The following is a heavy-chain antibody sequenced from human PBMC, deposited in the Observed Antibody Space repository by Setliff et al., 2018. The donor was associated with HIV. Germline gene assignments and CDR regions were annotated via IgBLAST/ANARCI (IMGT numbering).Heavy chain of an antibody. CDR2: IKPDGSEQ. CDR3: ARVGRDGYNSFFDS. D-gene: IGHD2-21*02. V-gene: IGHV3-7*03. J-gene: IGHJ4*02. CDR1: GFTFSTYW. Sequence: GGSLRLSCAASGFTFSTYWMSWVRQAPGKGLEWVASIKPDGSEQHYVDSVKGRFTIPRDTTKNSLYLQMNSLRAEDTAFYFCARVGRDGYNSFFDSWGQGTLVTVSS.